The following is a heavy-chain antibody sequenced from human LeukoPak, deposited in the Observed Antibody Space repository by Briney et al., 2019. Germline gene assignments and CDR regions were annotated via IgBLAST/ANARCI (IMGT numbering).Heavy chain of an antibody. J-gene: IGHJ4*02. V-gene: IGHV4-31*03. CDR3: ARAPVVPAALFDD. CDR1: GGSISSGGYY. D-gene: IGHD2-2*01. Sequence: SETLSLTCTVSGGSISSGGYYWSWIRQHPGKGLEWIGYIYYSGSTYYNPSLKSRVTISVDTSKNQFSLKLSSVTAADTAVYYCARAPVVPAALFDDWGQGTLVTVSS. CDR2: IYYSGST.